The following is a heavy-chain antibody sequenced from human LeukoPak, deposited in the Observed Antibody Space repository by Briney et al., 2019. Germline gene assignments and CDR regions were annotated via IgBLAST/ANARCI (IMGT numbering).Heavy chain of an antibody. D-gene: IGHD3-10*01. CDR3: AVYGSGKLVRGRNWFDP. Sequence: ASVKVSCKVSGYSLTELSMHWVRQAPGKGFEWMGGFDPEDGETIYAQKFQGRVTMTEDTSTDTAYMELSSLRSEDTAVYHCAVYGSGKLVRGRNWFDPWGQGTLVTVSS. V-gene: IGHV1-24*01. CDR1: GYSLTELS. J-gene: IGHJ5*02. CDR2: FDPEDGET.